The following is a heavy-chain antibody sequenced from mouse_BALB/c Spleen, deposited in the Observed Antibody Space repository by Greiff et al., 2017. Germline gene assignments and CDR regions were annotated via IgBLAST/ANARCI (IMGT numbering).Heavy chain of an antibody. CDR1: GFTFSSYA. CDR2: ISSGGSYT. V-gene: IGHV5-9-3*01. D-gene: IGHD1-1*01. J-gene: IGHJ1*01. Sequence: EVQRVESGGGLVKPGGSLKLSCAASGFTFSSYAMSWVRQTPEKRLEWVATISSGGSYTYYPDSVKGRFTISRDNAKNTLYLQMSSLRSEDTAMYYCARPYGSSSTFYWYFDVWGAGTTVTVSS. CDR3: ARPYGSSSTFYWYFDV.